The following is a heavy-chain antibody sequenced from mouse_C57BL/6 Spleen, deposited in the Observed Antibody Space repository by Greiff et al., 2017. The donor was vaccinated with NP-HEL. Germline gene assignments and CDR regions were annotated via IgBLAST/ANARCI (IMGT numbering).Heavy chain of an antibody. D-gene: IGHD2-4*01. J-gene: IGHJ4*01. CDR2: IYPGSGNT. CDR1: GYSFTSYY. CDR3: ARGIYYDYDVLYYYAMDY. Sequence: QVQLQQSGPELVKPGASVKISCKASGYSFTSYYIHWVKQRPGQGLEWIGWIYPGSGNTKYNEKFKGKATLTADTSSSTAYMQLSSLTSEDSAVYYCARGIYYDYDVLYYYAMDYWGQGTSVTVSS. V-gene: IGHV1-66*01.